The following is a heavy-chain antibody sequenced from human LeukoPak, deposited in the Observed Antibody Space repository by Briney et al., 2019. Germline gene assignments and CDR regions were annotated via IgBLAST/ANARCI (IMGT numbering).Heavy chain of an antibody. CDR1: GYSISSGYY. D-gene: IGHD3-10*01. V-gene: IGHV4-38-2*02. Sequence: PSETLSLTCTVSGYSISSGYYWGWIRQPPGKGLEWVGTIYHSGSTNYNPSLKSRVTISVDTSKNQFSLKLSSVTAADTAVYYCARDLRYYGSGGYYYYYMDVWGKGTTVTISS. CDR2: IYHSGST. J-gene: IGHJ6*03. CDR3: ARDLRYYGSGGYYYYYMDV.